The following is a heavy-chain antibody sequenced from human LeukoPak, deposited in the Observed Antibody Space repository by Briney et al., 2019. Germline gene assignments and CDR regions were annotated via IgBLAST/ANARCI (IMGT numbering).Heavy chain of an antibody. D-gene: IGHD2-15*01. J-gene: IGHJ4*02. V-gene: IGHV3-30*04. CDR1: GFTFGSYA. Sequence: GGSLRLSCAASGFTFGSYAMHWVRQAPGKGLEWVAVISYDGSNKYYADSVKGRFTISRDNSKNTLYLQMNSLRAEDTAVYYCAREDKVAAKGGFDYWGQGTLVTVSS. CDR2: ISYDGSNK. CDR3: AREDKVAAKGGFDY.